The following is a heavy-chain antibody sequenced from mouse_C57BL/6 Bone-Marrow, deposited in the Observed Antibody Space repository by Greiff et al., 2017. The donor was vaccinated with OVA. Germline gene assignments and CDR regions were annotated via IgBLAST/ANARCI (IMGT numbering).Heavy chain of an antibody. CDR3: TRGDWDYFDY. J-gene: IGHJ2*01. D-gene: IGHD4-1*01. CDR2: IYPGSGNT. Sequence: QVHVKQPGPELVKPGASVKISCKASGYTFTDYYINWVKQRPGQGLEWIGWIYPGSGNTKYNEKFKGKATLTVDTSSSTAYMQLSSLTSEDSAVYFCTRGDWDYFDYWSEGTTLTVSS. V-gene: IGHV1-84*01. CDR1: GYTFTDYY.